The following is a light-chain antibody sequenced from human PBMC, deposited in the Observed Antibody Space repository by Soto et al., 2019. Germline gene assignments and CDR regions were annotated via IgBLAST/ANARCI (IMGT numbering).Light chain of an antibody. J-gene: IGKJ1*01. V-gene: IGKV1-5*01. CDR1: QNINAW. Sequence: DIHTTQPPSSPSVSVGDRVSITCRTSQNINAWLAWYQQRPGQAPKLLIYDASTVQSGVPSRFSGSGSGTEFTLTISSLQPDDFATYYCQHYNSYSEAFGQGTKVDI. CDR3: QHYNSYSEA. CDR2: DAS.